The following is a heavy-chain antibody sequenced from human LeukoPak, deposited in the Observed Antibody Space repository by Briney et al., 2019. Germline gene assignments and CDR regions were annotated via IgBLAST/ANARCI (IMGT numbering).Heavy chain of an antibody. CDR1: GFTFSNYA. Sequence: GGSLRLSCAASGFTFSNYAMSWVRQAPGKGLEWISTIIGSGGSTYYAVSVRGRFTISRDNSKNTLYLQMNSLRAEDTALYYCAKGRGSSSYYHFDYWGQGTLVNVSS. CDR2: IIGSGGST. CDR3: AKGRGSSSYYHFDY. J-gene: IGHJ4*02. V-gene: IGHV3-23*01. D-gene: IGHD6-13*01.